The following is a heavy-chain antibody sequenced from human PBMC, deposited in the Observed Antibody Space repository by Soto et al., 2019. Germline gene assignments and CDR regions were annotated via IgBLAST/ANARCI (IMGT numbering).Heavy chain of an antibody. Sequence: ASETLSITCTVSGGSISSGGYYWSWIRQHPGKGLEWIGYIYYSGSTYYNPSLKSRVTISVDTSKNQFSLKLSSVTAADTAVYYCAREIVRSYYDSSGTNWFDPWGQGTLVTVSS. CDR3: AREIVRSYYDSSGTNWFDP. J-gene: IGHJ5*02. CDR1: GGSISSGGYY. CDR2: IYYSGST. D-gene: IGHD3-22*01. V-gene: IGHV4-31*03.